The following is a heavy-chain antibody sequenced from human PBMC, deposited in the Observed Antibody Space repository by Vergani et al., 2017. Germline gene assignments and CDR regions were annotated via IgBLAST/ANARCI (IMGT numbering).Heavy chain of an antibody. Sequence: EVQLVESGGGLVQPGGSLRLSCAASGFTFSSYSMNWVRQAPGKGLEWVSYISRSGSTIYYADSVKGRFPISRDNAKNSLYLQMNSLRAEDTAVYYCAGDKYDILTGYLETNYGMDVWGQGTTVTVSS. J-gene: IGHJ6*02. CDR3: AGDKYDILTGYLETNYGMDV. V-gene: IGHV3-48*04. D-gene: IGHD3-9*01. CDR2: ISRSGSTI. CDR1: GFTFSSYS.